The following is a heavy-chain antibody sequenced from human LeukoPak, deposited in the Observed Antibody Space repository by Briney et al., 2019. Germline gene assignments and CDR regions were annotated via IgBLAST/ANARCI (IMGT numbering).Heavy chain of an antibody. J-gene: IGHJ4*02. CDR2: ISGSGGST. Sequence: GGSLRLSCAASGFTFSSYAMNWVRQAPGKGLEWVSIISGSGGSTDYADSVKGRFTISRDNAKNSLYLQMNSLRAEDTAVYYCARDRHHRFGELFPWGQGTRVTVSS. CDR3: ARDRHHRFGELFP. D-gene: IGHD3-10*01. CDR1: GFTFSSYA. V-gene: IGHV3-23*01.